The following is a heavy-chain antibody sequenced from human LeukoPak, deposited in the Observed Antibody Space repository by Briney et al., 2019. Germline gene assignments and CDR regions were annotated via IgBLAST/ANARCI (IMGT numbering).Heavy chain of an antibody. V-gene: IGHV4-39*01. CDR2: IYYSGST. CDR1: GGSISSSGYY. J-gene: IGHJ5*02. CDR3: ARHEYSGSYYGLSWFDP. D-gene: IGHD1-26*01. Sequence: ASETLSLTCTVSGGSISSSGYYWGWIRQPPGKGLEWIARIYYSGSTYYNPSCKSRVTISVATSKNQLSLKLSSLTAADTAVYYCARHEYSGSYYGLSWFDPWGQGTLVTVSS.